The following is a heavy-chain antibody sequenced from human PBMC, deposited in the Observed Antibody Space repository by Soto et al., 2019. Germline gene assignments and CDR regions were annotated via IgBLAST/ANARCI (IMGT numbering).Heavy chain of an antibody. J-gene: IGHJ4*02. CDR2: INPNSGGT. V-gene: IGHV1-2*02. CDR3: ARLGCGGDCYTDPPNFDY. D-gene: IGHD2-21*02. Sequence: RASVKVSCKASGYTFTGYYMHWVRQAPGQGLEWMGWINPNSGGTNYAQKFQGRVTMTRDTSISTAYMELSRLRSDDTAVYYCARLGCGGDCYTDPPNFDYWGQGTLVTVSS. CDR1: GYTFTGYY.